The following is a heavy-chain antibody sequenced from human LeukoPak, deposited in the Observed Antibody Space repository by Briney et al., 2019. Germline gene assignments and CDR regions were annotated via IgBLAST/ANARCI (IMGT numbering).Heavy chain of an antibody. CDR1: GGSFSGYY. CDR2: INHSGST. D-gene: IGHD6-13*01. V-gene: IGHV4-34*01. Sequence: PSETLSLTCAVYGGSFSGYYWSWIRQPPVKGLEWIGEINHSGSTNYNPSLKSRVTISVDTSKNQFSLKLSSVTAADTAVYYCARGFTRYSSSWYYFDYWGQGTLVTVSS. CDR3: ARGFTRYSSSWYYFDY. J-gene: IGHJ4*02.